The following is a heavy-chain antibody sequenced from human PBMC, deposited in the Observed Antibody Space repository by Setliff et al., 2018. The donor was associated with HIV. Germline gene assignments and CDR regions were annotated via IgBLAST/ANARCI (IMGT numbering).Heavy chain of an antibody. D-gene: IGHD3-3*01. V-gene: IGHV4-59*01. J-gene: IGHJ6*03. CDR3: ARGRVTLNGVAAGHHYMDV. CDR1: GGSISSYY. CDR2: SYYSGST. Sequence: SETLSLTCTASGGSISSYYWSWIRQPPEKGLEWLGYSYYSGSTNYNPSLESRVTMSVDTSKTQFSLSLMSLTAAETAIYYCARGRVTLNGVAAGHHYMDVWGKGNTVTVSS.